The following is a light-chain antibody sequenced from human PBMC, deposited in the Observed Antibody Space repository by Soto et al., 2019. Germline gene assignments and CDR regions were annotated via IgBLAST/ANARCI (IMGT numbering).Light chain of an antibody. J-gene: IGLJ2*01. Sequence: SYELTQPPSVSVAPGKTARITCGGNNIGSKSVHWYQQKPGQAPVLVIYYDSDRPSGIPERFSGSNSGNTATLTMSRVEAGDEADYYCQVWDSSSELFGGGTKLTVL. CDR2: YDS. V-gene: IGLV3-21*04. CDR1: NIGSKS. CDR3: QVWDSSSEL.